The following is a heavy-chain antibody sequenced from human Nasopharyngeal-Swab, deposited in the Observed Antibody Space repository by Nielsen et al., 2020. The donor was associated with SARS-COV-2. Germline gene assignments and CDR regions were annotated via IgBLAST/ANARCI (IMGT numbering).Heavy chain of an antibody. D-gene: IGHD2-2*01. Sequence: WVRQAPGQGLEWMGGIIPIFGTANYAQKFQGRVTITADESTSTAYMELSSLRSEDTAVYYCTTDWPSSTSRYAWRWMDVWGQGTTVTVSS. J-gene: IGHJ6*02. V-gene: IGHV1-69*01. CDR2: IIPIFGTA. CDR3: TTDWPSSTSRYAWRWMDV.